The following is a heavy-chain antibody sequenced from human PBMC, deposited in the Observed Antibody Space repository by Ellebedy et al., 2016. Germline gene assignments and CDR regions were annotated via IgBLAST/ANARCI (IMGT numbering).Heavy chain of an antibody. CDR3: ARDRGDSGPGTYYYYYMDV. D-gene: IGHD1/OR15-1a*01. CDR1: GASINSGDYY. CDR2: IYASGNT. Sequence: SETLSLTXTVSGASINSGDYYWSWTRQPAGKGLEWIGRIYASGNTNYNPSLKSRVTMSVDTSENQFSLKVTSVTAADTAIYYCARDRGDSGPGTYYYYYMDVWGKGTTVTVSS. V-gene: IGHV4-61*02. J-gene: IGHJ6*03.